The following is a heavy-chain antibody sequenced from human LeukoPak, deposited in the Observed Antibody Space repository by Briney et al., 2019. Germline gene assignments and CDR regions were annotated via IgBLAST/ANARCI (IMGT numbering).Heavy chain of an antibody. D-gene: IGHD3-10*01. Sequence: SVKVSCKASGGTFSSYTISWVRQALGQGLEWMGRIIPILGEPDYAQKFQGRVTITADMSTSTAYMELSSLRSEDTAVYYCARKGGLGTYGIFDYWGQGTLVTVSS. J-gene: IGHJ4*02. CDR2: IIPILGEP. CDR1: GGTFSSYT. CDR3: ARKGGLGTYGIFDY. V-gene: IGHV1-69*02.